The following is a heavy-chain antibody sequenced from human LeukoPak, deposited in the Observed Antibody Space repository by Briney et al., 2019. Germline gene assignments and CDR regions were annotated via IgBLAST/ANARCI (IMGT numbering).Heavy chain of an antibody. CDR2: INHSGST. D-gene: IGHD1-1*01. J-gene: IGHJ4*02. CDR1: GGSFSGYY. Sequence: SETLSLTCAVYGGSFSGYYWSWIRQPPGKGLEWIGEINHSGSTNYNPSLKSRVTISVDTSKNQFSLKLSSVTAADTAVYYCARGRPPSGYWGQGTRVTVSS. V-gene: IGHV4-34*01. CDR3: ARGRPPSGY.